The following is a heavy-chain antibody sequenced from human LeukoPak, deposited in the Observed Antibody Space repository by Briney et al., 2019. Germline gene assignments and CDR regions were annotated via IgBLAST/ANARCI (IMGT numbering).Heavy chain of an antibody. V-gene: IGHV3-30*02. D-gene: IGHD5-24*01. Sequence: GGSLRLSCAASGFTSSSYGMHWVRQAPGKGLEWVAFIRYDGSNKYYADSVKGRFTISRDNSKNTLYLQMNSLRAEDTAVYYCAKDSGRWPQFGYFDYWGQGTLVTVSS. J-gene: IGHJ4*02. CDR1: GFTSSSYG. CDR2: IRYDGSNK. CDR3: AKDSGRWPQFGYFDY.